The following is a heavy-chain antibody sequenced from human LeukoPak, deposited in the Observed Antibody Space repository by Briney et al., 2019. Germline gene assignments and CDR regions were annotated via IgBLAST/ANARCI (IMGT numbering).Heavy chain of an antibody. Sequence: SVKVSCKASGGTFSSYAISWVRQAPGQGLEWMGGIIPIFGTANYAQKFQGRGTITADESTSTAYMELSSLRSEDTAVYYCARVYYGSGSYYYYYYMDVWGKGTTVTISS. CDR1: GGTFSSYA. CDR3: ARVYYGSGSYYYYYYMDV. CDR2: IIPIFGTA. J-gene: IGHJ6*03. D-gene: IGHD3-10*01. V-gene: IGHV1-69*13.